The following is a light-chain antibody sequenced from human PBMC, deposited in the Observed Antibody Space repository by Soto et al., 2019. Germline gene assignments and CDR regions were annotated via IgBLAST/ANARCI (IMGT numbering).Light chain of an antibody. Sequence: QSVLTQPPSVSAAPGQKVTISCSGSSSNIGNNYVSWYQQLPGTAPKLLIYDNNKRPSGIPDRFSGSKSGTSATLGITGLQTGDEADYYCGTWDSSLSAARGFGGGTKLTVL. J-gene: IGLJ2*01. CDR1: SSNIGNNY. CDR3: GTWDSSLSAARG. V-gene: IGLV1-51*01. CDR2: DNN.